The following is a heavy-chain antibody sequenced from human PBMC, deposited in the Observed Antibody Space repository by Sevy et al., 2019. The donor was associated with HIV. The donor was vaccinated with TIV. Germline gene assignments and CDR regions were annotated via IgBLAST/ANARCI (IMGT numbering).Heavy chain of an antibody. CDR1: GFPVSSNY. CDR3: ARGKSGYGYGLDY. D-gene: IGHD5-18*01. Sequence: GGSLRLSCAASGFPVSSNYMSWVRQAPGKGLEWVSVIYSDGSTYHADSVKGRFTISRDNSKNTLYLQMNSLRVEDTAVYYCARGKSGYGYGLDYWGQRTLVTASS. CDR2: IYSDGST. J-gene: IGHJ4*02. V-gene: IGHV3-66*01.